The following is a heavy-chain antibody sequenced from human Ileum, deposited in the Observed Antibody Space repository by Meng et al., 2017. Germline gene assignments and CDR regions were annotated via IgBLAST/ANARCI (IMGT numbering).Heavy chain of an antibody. D-gene: IGHD3-22*01. CDR1: GGSVNTGSYY. V-gene: IGHV4-61*01. CDR2: MYFSGST. CDR3: ARGHYDKYFDS. Sequence: QVQLQESGPGRVRPSETLPLTCTISGGSVNTGSYYWSWIRQPPGKGLEWIGYMYFSGSTKYNASLKSRVSISVDTSKKQFSLNLTSVTAADTAVYYCARGHYDKYFDSWGQGTLVTVSS. J-gene: IGHJ4*02.